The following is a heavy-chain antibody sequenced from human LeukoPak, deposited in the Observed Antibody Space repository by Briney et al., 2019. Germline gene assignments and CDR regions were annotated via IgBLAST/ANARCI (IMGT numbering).Heavy chain of an antibody. Sequence: GGTLRLSCAASGFTFSSYGTHWVRQASGKGLEWVVFIRYDGSNKYYEDSVKGRFTISRDNSKNTLYLQMSSLRGEDTAVYYCARAPDIVVVPAALSGFDPWGQGTLVTVSS. CDR1: GFTFSSYG. CDR3: ARAPDIVVVPAALSGFDP. D-gene: IGHD2-2*01. V-gene: IGHV3-30*02. J-gene: IGHJ5*02. CDR2: IRYDGSNK.